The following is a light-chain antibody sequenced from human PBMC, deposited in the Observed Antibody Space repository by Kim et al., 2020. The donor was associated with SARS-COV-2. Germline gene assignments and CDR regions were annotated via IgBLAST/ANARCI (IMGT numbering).Light chain of an antibody. CDR3: QQYSNYWT. V-gene: IGKV1-5*03. J-gene: IGKJ1*01. Sequence: DIQMTQSPSTLSASVGDRVTITCRASQSISSWLAWYQQKPGKAPKLLIDRASDLESGVPSRFSASGSGTEFTLTISSLQPDDFATYYCQQYSNYWTFGQGTKVDIK. CDR1: QSISSW. CDR2: RAS.